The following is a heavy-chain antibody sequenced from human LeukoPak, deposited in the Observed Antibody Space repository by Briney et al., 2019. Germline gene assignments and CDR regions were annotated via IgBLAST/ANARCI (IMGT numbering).Heavy chain of an antibody. CDR2: ISSSGSAI. CDR3: TRAGSLGY. D-gene: IGHD6-19*01. Sequence: GGSLSLSCAASGFTLSSYEMNWVRQGPGKGLEWVSKISSSGSAIYYADSVKGRFTISRDNAKSSLYLQMNSLRVEDTAVYYCTRAGSLGYWGQGTLVTVSS. J-gene: IGHJ4*02. V-gene: IGHV3-48*03. CDR1: GFTLSSYE.